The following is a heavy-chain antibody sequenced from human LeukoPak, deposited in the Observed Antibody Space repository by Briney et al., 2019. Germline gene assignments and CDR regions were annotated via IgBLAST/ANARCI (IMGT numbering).Heavy chain of an antibody. CDR3: AGVTVARGDHFDY. CDR1: GFTFSSYS. D-gene: IGHD4-23*01. CDR2: ISSSSSYI. Sequence: PGGSLRLSCAASGFTFSSYSMNWVRQAPGKGLEWVSSISSSSSYIYYADSVKGRFTISRDNAKNSLYLQMNSLRAEDTAVYYCAGVTVARGDHFDYWGQGTLVTVSS. J-gene: IGHJ4*02. V-gene: IGHV3-21*01.